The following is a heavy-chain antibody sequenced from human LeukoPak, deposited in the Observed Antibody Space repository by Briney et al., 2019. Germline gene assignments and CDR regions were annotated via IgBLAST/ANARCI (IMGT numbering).Heavy chain of an antibody. Sequence: ASVKVSCKASGYTFTSYDINWVRQATGQGLEWMGWMNPNSGNTGYAQKVQGRVNMTRNTSISTAYMELSSLRSADTAVYYCARGPPYYYGSGSYYRIGYYYMDVWGKGTTVTVSS. V-gene: IGHV1-8*01. D-gene: IGHD3-10*01. CDR2: MNPNSGNT. J-gene: IGHJ6*03. CDR1: GYTFTSYD. CDR3: ARGPPYYYGSGSYYRIGYYYMDV.